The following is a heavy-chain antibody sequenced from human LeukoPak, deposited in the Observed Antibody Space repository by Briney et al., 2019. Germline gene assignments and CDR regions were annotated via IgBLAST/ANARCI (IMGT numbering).Heavy chain of an antibody. J-gene: IGHJ6*02. CDR2: IYYSGST. Sequence: PSETLSLTCTVSGGSISSSSYYWGWIRQPPGKGLEWIGSIYYSGSTYYNPSLKSRVTISVDTSKNQFSLKLSSVTAADTAVYYCARRLQNYYAMDVWGQGTTVTVSS. CDR1: GGSISSSSYY. CDR3: ARRLQNYYAMDV. V-gene: IGHV4-39*01.